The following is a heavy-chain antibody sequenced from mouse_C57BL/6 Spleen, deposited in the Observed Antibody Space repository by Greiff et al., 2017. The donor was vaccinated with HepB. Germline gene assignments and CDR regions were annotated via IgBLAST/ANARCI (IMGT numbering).Heavy chain of an antibody. CDR3: AREGSIGNYEGAMDY. CDR2: INPNNGGT. J-gene: IGHJ4*01. CDR1: GYTFTDYY. Sequence: EVQLQQSGPELVKPGASVKISCKASGYTFTDYYMNWVKQSHGKSLEWIGDINPNNGGTSYNQKFKGKATLTVDKSSSTAYMELRSLTSEDSAVYYCAREGSIGNYEGAMDYWGQGTSVTVSS. D-gene: IGHD2-1*01. V-gene: IGHV1-26*01.